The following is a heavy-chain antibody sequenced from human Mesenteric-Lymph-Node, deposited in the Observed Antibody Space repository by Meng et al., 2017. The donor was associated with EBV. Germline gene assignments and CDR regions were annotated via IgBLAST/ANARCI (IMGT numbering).Heavy chain of an antibody. CDR2: INVGNGDT. CDR3: ARDSTGDSRRFDP. V-gene: IGHV1-3*01. Sequence: QVQLVQSGAEVKKPGASVKVSCEASGYTFTSYAMHWVRQAPGQRLEWMGWINVGNGDTKYSQKFHGRVTITRDTSATTAYMELRSLTSEDTAVYYCARDSTGDSRRFDPWGQGTLVTVFS. D-gene: IGHD3-22*01. CDR1: GYTFTSYA. J-gene: IGHJ5*02.